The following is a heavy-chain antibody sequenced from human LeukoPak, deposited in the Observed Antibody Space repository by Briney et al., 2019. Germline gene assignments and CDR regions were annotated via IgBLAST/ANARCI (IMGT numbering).Heavy chain of an antibody. CDR1: GFTFSSYS. CDR3: IRDLDWNYGDY. Sequence: PGGSLRLSCAASGFTFSSYSMNWVRQAPGKGLEWVSSISSSSSYIYYADSVKGRFTISRDNAKNTLYLQMDSLRAEDTAVYYCIRDLDWNYGDYWGQGSLVTVSS. CDR2: ISSSSSYI. V-gene: IGHV3-21*01. J-gene: IGHJ4*02. D-gene: IGHD1-7*01.